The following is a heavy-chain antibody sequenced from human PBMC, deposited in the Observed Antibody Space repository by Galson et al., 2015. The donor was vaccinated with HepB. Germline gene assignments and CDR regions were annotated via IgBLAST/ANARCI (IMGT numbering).Heavy chain of an antibody. CDR1: GFTFSSYS. CDR2: ISSSSSYI. J-gene: IGHJ6*02. D-gene: IGHD2-2*01. V-gene: IGHV3-21*01. CDR3: ARDEGEDIVVVPAAITNHYYYGMDV. Sequence: SLRLSCAASGFTFSSYSMGWVRQAPGKGLEGVSSISSSSSYIYYAASVKGRFTISRDNAKNSLYLQMNSLRAEDTAVYYCARDEGEDIVVVPAAITNHYYYGMDVWGQGTTVTVSS.